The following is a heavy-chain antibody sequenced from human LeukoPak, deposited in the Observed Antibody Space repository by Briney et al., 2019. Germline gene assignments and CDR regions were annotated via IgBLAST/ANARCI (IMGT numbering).Heavy chain of an antibody. Sequence: PGGSLRLSCAASGFTLRSYWMHWVRQAPGKGLEWVASMKQDGSDEYYVDSVKGRFTISRDNAKNSLYLQMNSLRGEDTAVYYCARGNYHYPGYWGQGTLVTVSS. V-gene: IGHV3-7*01. D-gene: IGHD1-7*01. J-gene: IGHJ4*02. CDR1: GFTLRSYW. CDR3: ARGNYHYPGY. CDR2: MKQDGSDE.